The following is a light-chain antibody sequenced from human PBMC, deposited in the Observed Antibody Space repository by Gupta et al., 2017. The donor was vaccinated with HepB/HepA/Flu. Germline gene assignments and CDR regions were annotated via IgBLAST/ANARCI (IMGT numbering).Light chain of an antibody. Sequence: DIVMTQSPDSLVVSLGERATINCKSSQSVLDSYNNKNYLAWYQQKPGQPPKLLIYWASTREYGVPDRFSGSGSGTDFTLTISSRQAEDVAVYYCQQEYSTLCLFGQGTKLDIK. V-gene: IGKV4-1*01. J-gene: IGKJ2*04. CDR3: QQEYSTLCL. CDR1: QSVLDSYNNKNY. CDR2: WAS.